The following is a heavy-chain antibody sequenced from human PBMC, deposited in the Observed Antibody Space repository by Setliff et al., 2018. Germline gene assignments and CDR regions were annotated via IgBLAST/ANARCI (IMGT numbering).Heavy chain of an antibody. Sequence: SETLSLTCTVSGGSISSGDYYWGWIRQPPGKGLEWIGYIYYSGSTYYNPSLKSRVTISVDTSKNQFSLKLSSVTAADTAVYYCAREQWLDPPGYYYMDVWAKGTTVTVS. D-gene: IGHD6-19*01. CDR3: AREQWLDPPGYYYMDV. J-gene: IGHJ6*03. CDR2: IYYSGST. CDR1: GGSISSGDYY. V-gene: IGHV4-30-4*08.